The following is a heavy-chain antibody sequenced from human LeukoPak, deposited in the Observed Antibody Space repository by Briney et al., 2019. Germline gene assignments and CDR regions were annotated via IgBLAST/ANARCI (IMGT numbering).Heavy chain of an antibody. CDR3: ARVEEMATIPSGYMDV. V-gene: IGHV4-61*02. CDR1: GGSISSGSYY. CDR2: IYTSGST. D-gene: IGHD5-24*01. Sequence: SQTLSLTCTVSGGSISSGSYYWSWIRQPAGKGLEWIGRIYTSGSTNYNPSLKSRVTISVDTSKNQFSLKLSSVTAADTAVYYCARVEEMATIPSGYMDVWGKGTTVTVSS. J-gene: IGHJ6*03.